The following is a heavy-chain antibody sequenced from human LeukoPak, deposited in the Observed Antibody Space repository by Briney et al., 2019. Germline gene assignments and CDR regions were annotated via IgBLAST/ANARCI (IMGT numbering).Heavy chain of an antibody. CDR2: IKQDGSQK. CDR3: ARDLAWDAFDI. V-gene: IGHV3-7*01. CDR1: GFTFSSYW. J-gene: IGHJ3*02. Sequence: PGGSLRLSCAASGFTFSSYWMSWVRQAPGKGLKWVATIKQDGSQKEYVDSVKGRFTISRDNAKNSLCLQMNSLRAEDTAVYYCARDLAWDAFDIWGQGTMVTVSS.